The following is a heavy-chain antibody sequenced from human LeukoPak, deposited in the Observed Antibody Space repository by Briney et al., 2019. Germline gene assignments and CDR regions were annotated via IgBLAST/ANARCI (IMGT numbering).Heavy chain of an antibody. D-gene: IGHD1-26*01. CDR1: GFTFSSYG. CDR2: IRYDGSNK. Sequence: GGSLRLSCAASGFTFSSYGMHWVRQAPGKGLEWVAFIRYDGSNKYYADSVKGRFTISRDNSKNTLYLQMNSLRAEDTAVYCCAKGGGSYYAGRRFFDYWGQGTLVTVSS. CDR3: AKGGGSYYAGRRFFDY. J-gene: IGHJ4*02. V-gene: IGHV3-30*02.